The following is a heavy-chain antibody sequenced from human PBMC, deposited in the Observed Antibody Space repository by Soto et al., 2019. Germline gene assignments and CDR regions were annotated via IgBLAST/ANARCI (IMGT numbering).Heavy chain of an antibody. J-gene: IGHJ4*02. CDR3: ARLRSRVEQLVLGHFDY. CDR1: GYTFTSYY. Sequence: ASVKVSCKAFGYTFTSYYMHWVRQAPGQGLEWMGIINPSGGSTSYAQKFQGRVTMTRDTSTSTVCMELSSLRSEDTAVYYCARLRSRVEQLVLGHFDYWGQGTLVTVSS. CDR2: INPSGGST. D-gene: IGHD6-6*01. V-gene: IGHV1-46*03.